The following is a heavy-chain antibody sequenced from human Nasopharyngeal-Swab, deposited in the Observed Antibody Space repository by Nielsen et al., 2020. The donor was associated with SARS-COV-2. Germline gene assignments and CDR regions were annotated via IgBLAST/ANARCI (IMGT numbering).Heavy chain of an antibody. Sequence: WGSLRLTCAASGFTVSSNYMSWVRQAPGKGLEWVSVIYSGGSTYYADSVKGRFTISRDNSKNTLYLQTNSLRAEDTAVYYCARAGITGTPWGWFDPWGQGTLVTVSS. J-gene: IGHJ5*02. V-gene: IGHV3-53*01. D-gene: IGHD1-7*01. CDR2: IYSGGST. CDR1: GFTVSSNY. CDR3: ARAGITGTPWGWFDP.